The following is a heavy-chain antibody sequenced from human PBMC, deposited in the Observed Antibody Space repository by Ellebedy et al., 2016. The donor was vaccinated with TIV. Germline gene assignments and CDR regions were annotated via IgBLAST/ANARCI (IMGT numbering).Heavy chain of an antibody. CDR2: ISGTGGVT. J-gene: IGHJ6*02. Sequence: GGSLRLSXAASGFTFSNYWMHWVRQAPGKGLEWVSTISGTGGVTHYADSVKGRFTTSKDRSMDTLYLQMNSLRVEDTATYYCAKVTGPWLLHYHPLDIWGRGTTVTVSS. V-gene: IGHV3-23*01. CDR1: GFTFSNYW. CDR3: AKVTGPWLLHYHPLDI. D-gene: IGHD5-12*01.